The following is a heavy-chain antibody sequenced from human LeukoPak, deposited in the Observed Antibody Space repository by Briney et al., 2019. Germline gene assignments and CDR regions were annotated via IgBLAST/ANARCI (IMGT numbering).Heavy chain of an antibody. CDR2: IKTKPNAYAT. V-gene: IGHV3-73*01. CDR1: GFTFSGSA. D-gene: IGHD3-22*01. J-gene: IGHJ4*02. Sequence: PGGSLRLSCAASGFTFSGSAIHWVRQASGKGLEWVGRIKTKPNAYATVYAVSVRGRFTISRDDSKSTAYLQMNSLRTEDTAVYYCTRLAVGDTSGYPYDYWGQGTLVTVS. CDR3: TRLAVGDTSGYPYDY.